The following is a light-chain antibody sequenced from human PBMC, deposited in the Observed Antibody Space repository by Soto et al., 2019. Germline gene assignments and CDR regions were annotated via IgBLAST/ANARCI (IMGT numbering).Light chain of an antibody. CDR1: QSVTNNH. CDR2: AAA. Sequence: IVLTQSPGTLSLSPGERATLSCRASQSVTNNHLAWYQQKPGQAPRLLVYAAAGRPSGIPDRFSCSGSGTDFTLTSSRLDPEDFAVYYCQQYAGSHYTFGLGTKLEFK. CDR3: QQYAGSHYT. J-gene: IGKJ2*01. V-gene: IGKV3-20*01.